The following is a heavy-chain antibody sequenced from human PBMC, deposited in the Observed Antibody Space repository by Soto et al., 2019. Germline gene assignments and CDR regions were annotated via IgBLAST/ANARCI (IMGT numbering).Heavy chain of an antibody. Sequence: QVQLVQSGAEVKKPGSSVKVSCKASGYTFTSYGISWVRQAPGQGLEWMGWISAYNGNTNYAQKLQGRVTMTTDTSTSTAYMELRSLRSDDTAVYYCARTSPGEWELLRGENYWGQGTLVTVSS. CDR1: GYTFTSYG. CDR2: ISAYNGNT. V-gene: IGHV1-18*01. J-gene: IGHJ4*02. CDR3: ARTSPGEWELLRGENY. D-gene: IGHD1-26*01.